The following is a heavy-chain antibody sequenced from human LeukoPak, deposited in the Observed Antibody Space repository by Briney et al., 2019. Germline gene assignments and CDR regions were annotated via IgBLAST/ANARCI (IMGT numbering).Heavy chain of an antibody. CDR1: GFTFSTYW. CDR2: IKSDGSIT. CDR3: ARGPDYYYGLGV. J-gene: IGHJ6*02. Sequence: GGSLRLSCAASGFTFSTYWMHWVRQAPGKGLVWVSRIKSDGSITTYADSVKGRFTISRDNAKNTLYLQMNSLRAEDTAVYYCARGPDYYYGLGVWGQGTTVTVSS. V-gene: IGHV3-74*01.